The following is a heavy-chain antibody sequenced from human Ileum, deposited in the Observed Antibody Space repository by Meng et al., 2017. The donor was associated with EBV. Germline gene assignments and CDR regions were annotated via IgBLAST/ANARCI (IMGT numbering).Heavy chain of an antibody. CDR1: GDSVSSISAA. CDR3: ARDSSSSAYSPFDY. CDR2: TDYRSKWYN. D-gene: IGHD3-22*01. Sequence: QLHHLGPGLVKSSQPLSLNCAISGDSVSSISAAWNWIRQSPSRGLEWLGRTDYRSKWYNDYAVSVKSRITINPDTSKNQFSLQLNSVTPEDTAVYYCARDSSSSAYSPFDYWGQGTLVTVSS. V-gene: IGHV6-1*01. J-gene: IGHJ4*02.